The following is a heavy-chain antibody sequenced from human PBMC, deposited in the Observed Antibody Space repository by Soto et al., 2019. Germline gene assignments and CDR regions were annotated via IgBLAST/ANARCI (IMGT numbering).Heavy chain of an antibody. D-gene: IGHD3-3*01. V-gene: IGHV3-74*01. J-gene: IGHJ5*02. Sequence: LRLSCAASGFTFSSYWMHWVRQAPGKGLVWVSRINSDGSSTSYADSVKGRFTISRDNAKNTLYLQMNSLRAEDTAVYYCARDSYHYDFWSGYYNWFDPWGQGTLVTVSS. CDR1: GFTFSSYW. CDR3: ARDSYHYDFWSGYYNWFDP. CDR2: INSDGSST.